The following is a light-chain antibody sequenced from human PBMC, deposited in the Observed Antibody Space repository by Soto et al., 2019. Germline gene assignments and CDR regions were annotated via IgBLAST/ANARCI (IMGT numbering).Light chain of an antibody. V-gene: IGKV1-39*01. J-gene: IGKJ3*01. CDR2: EAS. CDR3: QQRYSMPLT. CDR1: QSISSH. Sequence: DIPMTQSPSSLSASVGDRVTITCRASQSISSHLNWYQQKPGKAPQLLIYEASSLQGGVPSRFSGSGSGTDFTLTISRLQAVDFAIYYCQQRYSMPLTFGPGTRVDI.